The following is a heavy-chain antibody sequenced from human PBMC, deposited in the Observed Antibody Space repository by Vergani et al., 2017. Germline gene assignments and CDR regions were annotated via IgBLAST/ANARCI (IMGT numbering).Heavy chain of an antibody. CDR2: ISYDGTQK. CDR1: GFTSSYYG. V-gene: IGHV3-30*03. Sequence: QVHLVESGGGVVQPGRSLRLSCVVSGFTSSYYGMHWVCQAPGKGLEWVAVISYDGTQKYYADSVKGRFTISRDNSKSTLYLQMNSLRTEDTAVYYCATKSCGTPGCQIGYFMEWVQGTVVTVSA. CDR3: ATKSCGTPGCQIGYFME. J-gene: IGHJ1*01. D-gene: IGHD2-15*01.